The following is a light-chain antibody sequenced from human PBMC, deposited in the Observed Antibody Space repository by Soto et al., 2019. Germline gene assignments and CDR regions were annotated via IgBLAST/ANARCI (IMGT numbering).Light chain of an antibody. CDR3: LLFYRGSHV. CDR1: TGAVTSGHY. V-gene: IGLV7-46*01. J-gene: IGLJ3*02. Sequence: QTVVTQEASLTVSPGGTVTLTCGSSTGAVTSGHYPYWLQQKPGQGPPRALLYDTNKRHSWTPARFSGSLLGGRAALTLSGAQPEDDAEYYCLLFYRGSHVFGGGTKLTVL. CDR2: DTN.